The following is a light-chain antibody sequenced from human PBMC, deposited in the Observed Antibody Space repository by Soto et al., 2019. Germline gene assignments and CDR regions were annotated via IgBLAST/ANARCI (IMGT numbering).Light chain of an antibody. J-gene: IGLJ2*01. CDR3: LLFDGDGVV. CDR2: STT. CDR1: TGAVTSGYY. Sequence: QAVVTQEPSLTVSPGGTVTLTCASSTGAVTSGYYPNWFQQKPGQPPRALIYSTTYKHSWTPARFSGSLLGGKAALTLSGVQPEDEADSYCLLFDGDGVVFGGGTKLTVL. V-gene: IGLV7-43*01.